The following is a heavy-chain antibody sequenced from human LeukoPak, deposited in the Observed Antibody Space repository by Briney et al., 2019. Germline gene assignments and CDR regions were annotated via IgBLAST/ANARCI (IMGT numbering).Heavy chain of an antibody. CDR1: GGTFSSYA. CDR3: AKCGSRITIFASLDY. D-gene: IGHD3-3*01. J-gene: IGHJ4*02. Sequence: SVKVSCKASGGTFSSYAISWVRQAPGQGLEWMGRIIPILGIANYAQKFQGRVTITADKSTSTAYMELSSLRSEDTAVYYCAKCGSRITIFASLDYWGQGTLVTVSS. CDR2: IIPILGIA. V-gene: IGHV1-69*04.